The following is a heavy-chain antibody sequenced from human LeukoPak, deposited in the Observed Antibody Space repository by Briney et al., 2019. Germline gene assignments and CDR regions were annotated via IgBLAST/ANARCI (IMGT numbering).Heavy chain of an antibody. V-gene: IGHV3-73*01. Sequence: PGGSLRLSCAASGFTFSGSAMHWVRQASGKGLEWVGRIRSKANSYATAYAASVKGRFTISRDDSKNTAYLQMNSLKTEDTAVYYCTRSSIAARGHYYYYCYMDVWGKGTTVTVSS. J-gene: IGHJ6*03. CDR2: IRSKANSYAT. CDR3: TRSSIAARGHYYYYCYMDV. D-gene: IGHD6-6*01. CDR1: GFTFSGSA.